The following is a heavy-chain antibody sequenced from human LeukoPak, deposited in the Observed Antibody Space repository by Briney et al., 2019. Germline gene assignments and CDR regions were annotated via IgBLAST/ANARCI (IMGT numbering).Heavy chain of an antibody. J-gene: IGHJ4*02. CDR3: ARGYSGYDFGYFFDF. V-gene: IGHV3-48*01. Sequence: GGSLRLSCVASGFTFITYTMNWVRQAPGKGLEWVSSISSSSSTKYYADSVKGRFTISRDNAKNSLYLQMNSLRAEDTALYYCARGYSGYDFGYFFDFWGQGTLVTVSS. D-gene: IGHD5-12*01. CDR1: GFTFITYT. CDR2: ISSSSSTK.